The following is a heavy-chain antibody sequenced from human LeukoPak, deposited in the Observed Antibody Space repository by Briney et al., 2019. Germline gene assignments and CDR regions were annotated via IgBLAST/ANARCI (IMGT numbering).Heavy chain of an antibody. J-gene: IGHJ4*02. CDR1: GFTFSGHW. Sequence: GGSLRLSCTASGFTFSGHWIHWVRQAPGMGLVWVSRINEDGTDSMYAETVKGRFTISRDNAKNTVYLQMNSLRAEDTAVYYCVRDETLWTLDWWGQGTLVSVSS. CDR2: INEDGTDS. D-gene: IGHD1-1*01. V-gene: IGHV3-74*03. CDR3: VRDETLWTLDW.